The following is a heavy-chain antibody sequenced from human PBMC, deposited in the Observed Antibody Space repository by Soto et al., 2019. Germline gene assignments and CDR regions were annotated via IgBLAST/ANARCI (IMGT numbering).Heavy chain of an antibody. V-gene: IGHV3-21*01. CDR1: GFTFSSYS. Sequence: EVQLVEPGGGLVNPGGSLRLSCAASGFTFSSYSMNWVRQAPGKGLEWVSSIISSSSYIYYADSVKGRFTISRDNGKNSLYLQINSLRAEDTAVYYCARDYHSGTTRYFDYWGQGTLVTVSS. CDR2: IISSSSYI. CDR3: ARDYHSGTTRYFDY. J-gene: IGHJ4*02. D-gene: IGHD1-1*01.